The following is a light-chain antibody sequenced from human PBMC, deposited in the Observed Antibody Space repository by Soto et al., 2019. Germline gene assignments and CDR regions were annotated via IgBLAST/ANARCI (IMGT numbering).Light chain of an antibody. V-gene: IGKV3-20*01. J-gene: IGKJ4*01. Sequence: EIVLTQSPGTLSLSPGERATLSSRASQTVRTNYLAWFQHKPGQAPRLLIYGASSRATGIPDRFSGSGSGTDFTLTINRLEPEDFAVYFCQQYSYSPLTFGGGTKVEIK. CDR3: QQYSYSPLT. CDR1: QTVRTNY. CDR2: GAS.